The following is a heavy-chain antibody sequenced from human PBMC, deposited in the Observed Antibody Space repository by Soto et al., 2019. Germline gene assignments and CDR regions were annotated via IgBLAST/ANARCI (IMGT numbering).Heavy chain of an antibody. Sequence: QIQLVQSGAEVKKPGASVKVSCKASGYTFPSYGISWVRQAPGHGLEWMGWISAYNGNTNYAQKLQGRVTMTTDTSTSTAYMELRSLRSDDTAVYYCARGRGSSTSCYARAFDIWGLGTMVTVSS. J-gene: IGHJ3*02. CDR3: ARGRGSSTSCYARAFDI. CDR1: GYTFPSYG. D-gene: IGHD2-2*01. CDR2: ISAYNGNT. V-gene: IGHV1-18*01.